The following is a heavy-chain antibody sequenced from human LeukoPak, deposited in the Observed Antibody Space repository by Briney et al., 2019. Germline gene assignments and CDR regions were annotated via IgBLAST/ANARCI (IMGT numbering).Heavy chain of an antibody. CDR3: AAPDPTYYDFWSGYYAFDI. V-gene: IGHV3-53*01. CDR1: GFTVSSNY. D-gene: IGHD3-3*01. CDR2: IYSGGST. J-gene: IGHJ3*02. Sequence: GGSLRLXCAASGFTVSSNYMSWVRQAPGKGLEWVSVIYSGGSTYYADSVKGRFTISRDNSKNTLYLQMNSLRAEDTAVYYCAAPDPTYYDFWSGYYAFDIWGQGTMVTVSS.